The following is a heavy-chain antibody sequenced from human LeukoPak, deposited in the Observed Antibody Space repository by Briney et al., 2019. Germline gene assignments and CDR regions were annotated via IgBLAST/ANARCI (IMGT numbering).Heavy chain of an antibody. Sequence: GGSLRPSCAASGFTFSSYGMHWVRQAPGKGLEWVAFIRYDGSNKYYADSVKGRFTISRDNSKNTLYLQMNSLRAEDTAVYYCAKDRGYSSSWCDYWGQGTLVTVSS. CDR2: IRYDGSNK. D-gene: IGHD6-13*01. J-gene: IGHJ4*02. V-gene: IGHV3-30*02. CDR3: AKDRGYSSSWCDY. CDR1: GFTFSSYG.